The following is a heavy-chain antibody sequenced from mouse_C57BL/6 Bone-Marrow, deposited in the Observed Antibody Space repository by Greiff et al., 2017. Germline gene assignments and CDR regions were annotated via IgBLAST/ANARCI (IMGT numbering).Heavy chain of an antibody. J-gene: IGHJ2*01. CDR1: GYTFTSYW. V-gene: IGHV1-50*01. CDR2: IDPSDSYT. Sequence: QVQLQQPGAALVKPGASVTLSCKASGYTFTSYWMQWVKQRPGQGLEWIGEIDPSDSYTNYNQQFKGKATLTVDTSSSTAYMQLSSLTSEDSAVYYCTTWNYWGQGTTLTVSS. D-gene: IGHD1-1*01. CDR3: TTWNY.